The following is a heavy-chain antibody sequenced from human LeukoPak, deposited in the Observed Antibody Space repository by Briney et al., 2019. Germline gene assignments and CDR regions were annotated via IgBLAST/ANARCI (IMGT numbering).Heavy chain of an antibody. CDR2: IYTSGST. CDR1: GGSISSYY. CDR3: AREKRAARLNWFDP. J-gene: IGHJ5*02. Sequence: SETLSLTCTVSGGSISSYYWSWIRQPAGKGLEWIGRIYTSGSTNCNPSLKSRVTMSVDTSKNQFSLKLSSVTAADTAVYYCAREKRAARLNWFDPWGQGTLVTVSS. D-gene: IGHD6-6*01. V-gene: IGHV4-4*07.